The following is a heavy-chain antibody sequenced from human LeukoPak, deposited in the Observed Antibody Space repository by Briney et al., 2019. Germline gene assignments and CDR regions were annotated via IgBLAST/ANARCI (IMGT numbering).Heavy chain of an antibody. J-gene: IGHJ6*03. D-gene: IGHD1-26*01. V-gene: IGHV1-2*02. Sequence: ASVKVSCKASGYTFTGYYMHWVRQAPGQGLEWMGWINPNSGGTNYAQKFQGRVTMTRDTSISTAYMELSGLRSDDTAVYYCARRPFVGGYYMDVWGKGTTVTVSS. CDR1: GYTFTGYY. CDR3: ARRPFVGGYYMDV. CDR2: INPNSGGT.